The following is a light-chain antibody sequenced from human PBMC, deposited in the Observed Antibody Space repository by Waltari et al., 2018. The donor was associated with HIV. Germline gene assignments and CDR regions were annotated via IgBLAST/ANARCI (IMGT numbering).Light chain of an antibody. CDR1: QSVLYNSNNKNY. Sequence: DIVMTQSPDSLAVSLGERATIHCQSSQSVLYNSNNKNYLAWYQQQPGQPPKLLIYWASTRESGVPDRFSGSGSGTDFTLTISSLQAEDVAVYYCQQYYSTPRTFGQGTKVEIK. CDR3: QQYYSTPRT. V-gene: IGKV4-1*01. J-gene: IGKJ1*01. CDR2: WAS.